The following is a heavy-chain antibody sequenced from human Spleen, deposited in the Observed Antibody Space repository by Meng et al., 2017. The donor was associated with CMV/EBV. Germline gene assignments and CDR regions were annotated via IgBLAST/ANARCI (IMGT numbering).Heavy chain of an antibody. V-gene: IGHV1-18*04. J-gene: IGHJ6*02. CDR2: ISAYNGNT. D-gene: IGHD2-2*01. CDR1: GYTFSIYG. CDR3: ATTPIRGPVVPAAILKRDYYYYDMDV. Sequence: ASVKVSCKASGYTFSIYGITWVRQARGQGLEWMGWISAYNGNTNYAQKFQGRVTMTTDTSTSAAYMELRSLRSDDTAVYYCATTPIRGPVVPAAILKRDYYYYDMDVWGQGTTVTVSS.